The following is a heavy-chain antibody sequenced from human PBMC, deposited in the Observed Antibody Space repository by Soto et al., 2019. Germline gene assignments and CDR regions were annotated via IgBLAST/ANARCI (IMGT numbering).Heavy chain of an antibody. CDR3: AASKGYRICVVVIGSHWLDP. D-gene: IGHD3-3*01. J-gene: IGHJ5*02. CDR1: GFSLITSGVA. CDR2: VNWDDDK. V-gene: IGHV2-5*02. Sequence: QITLKESGHTLVKPTQPLTLTCSFSGFSLITSGVAAGWIRQRPGKGLEWLALVNWDDDKRDSPSLRDRRIIIKDTTTTKFVLTMPNMDPAATATYYCAASKGYRICVVVIGSHWLDPGGQGIMFTVSS.